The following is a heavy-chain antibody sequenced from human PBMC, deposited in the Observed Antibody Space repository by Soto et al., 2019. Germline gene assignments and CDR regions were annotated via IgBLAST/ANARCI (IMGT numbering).Heavy chain of an antibody. CDR3: VNMMIARGAFDF. CDR2: ISPQGGST. D-gene: IGHD2-21*01. CDR1: GFAFSSYA. V-gene: IGHV3-64D*06. Sequence: GGSLRLSCSASGFAFSSYAMHWVRQTPGKGLEYVSAISPQGGSTYYADSVKGRFTISRDDSKNTVYLQMGSLRPDDTAVYYCVNMMIARGAFDFWGQGTLVTVSS. J-gene: IGHJ4*02.